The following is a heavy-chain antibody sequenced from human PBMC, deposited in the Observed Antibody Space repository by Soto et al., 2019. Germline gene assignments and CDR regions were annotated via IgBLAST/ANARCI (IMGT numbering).Heavy chain of an antibody. Sequence: EVQLVQSGAEVKKPGESLRISCKGSGYRFTSYLITWVRQMPGKGLEWMGGIDPSDSYTVYSPSFQGHVTISADKSISTAYLQWSSLQASDTAMYYCARQDYGSGSSSLDYWGQGTLVTVSS. CDR1: GYRFTSYL. J-gene: IGHJ4*02. CDR3: ARQDYGSGSSSLDY. CDR2: IDPSDSYT. D-gene: IGHD3-10*01. V-gene: IGHV5-10-1*01.